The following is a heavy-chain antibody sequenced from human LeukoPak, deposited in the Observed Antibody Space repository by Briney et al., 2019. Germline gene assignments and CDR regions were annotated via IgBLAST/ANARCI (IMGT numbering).Heavy chain of an antibody. D-gene: IGHD3-10*01. V-gene: IGHV3-21*01. CDR3: ARSGRLRYYYGMDV. J-gene: IGHJ6*02. CDR2: ISSRSVNI. CDR1: GFNLSSYS. Sequence: GGSLRLSCAASGFNLSSYSKRWVRQAPGKGLEWVSSISSRSVNIYYADSVKGRFTISRDNAKNSLYLQMNSLRAEDTALYYCARSGRLRYYYGMDVWGHGTTVTVSS.